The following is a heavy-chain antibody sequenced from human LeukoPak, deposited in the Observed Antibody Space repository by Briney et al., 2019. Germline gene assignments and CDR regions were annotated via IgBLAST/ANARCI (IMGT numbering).Heavy chain of an antibody. CDR3: AKGASSSWYLGYFDY. D-gene: IGHD6-13*01. V-gene: IGHV3-23*01. CDR2: ISGSGGST. Sequence: GGSLRLSCAASGFTFSSYAMHWVRQAPGKGLEWVSAISGSGGSTYYADSVKGRFTISRDNSKNTLYLQMNSLRAEDTAVYYCAKGASSSWYLGYFDYWGQGTLVTVSS. J-gene: IGHJ4*02. CDR1: GFTFSSYA.